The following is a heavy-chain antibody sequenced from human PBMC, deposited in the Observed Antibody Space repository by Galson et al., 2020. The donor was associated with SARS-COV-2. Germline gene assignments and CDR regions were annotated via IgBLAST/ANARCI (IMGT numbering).Heavy chain of an antibody. CDR3: ARGPRYYDSNGFYVSDY. CDR2: INTNGDIT. J-gene: IGHJ4*02. D-gene: IGHD3-22*01. V-gene: IGHV3-64*01. Sequence: GESLKISCAASGFDFSIHAMHWVRQAPGKGLEFVSAINTNGDITYYASSVKGRFAISRDNSKNTVSLQMGSLRAEDMAVYYCARGPRYYDSNGFYVSDYWGQGTPVTVSS. CDR1: GFDFSIHA.